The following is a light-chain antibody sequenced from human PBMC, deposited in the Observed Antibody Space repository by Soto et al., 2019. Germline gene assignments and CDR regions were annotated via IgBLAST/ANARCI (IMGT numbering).Light chain of an antibody. CDR3: QQYYSTPQT. CDR2: WAS. J-gene: IGKJ1*01. CDR1: QSVLYSSNNNNY. V-gene: IGKV4-1*01. Sequence: DIVLTQSPDTLAVSLGESASISCKSSQSVLYSSNNNNYLAWYQQKPGKPPKLLIYWASSRESGVPARFSGSGSGTDFTLTISSLQAEDVAVYYCQQYYSTPQTFGQGTKVDIK.